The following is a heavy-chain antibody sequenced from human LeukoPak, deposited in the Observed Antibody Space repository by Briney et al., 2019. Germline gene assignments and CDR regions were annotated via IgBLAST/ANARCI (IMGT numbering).Heavy chain of an antibody. CDR3: ARDKAEYGSGSYYPDYYYYYMDV. D-gene: IGHD3-10*01. CDR1: GGTFSSYA. Sequence: GSSVKVSCKASGGTFSSYATSWVRQAPGQGLEWMGGIIPIFGTANYAQKFQGRVTITTDESTSTAYMELSSLRSEDTAVYYCARDKAEYGSGSYYPDYYYYYMDVWGKGTTVTVSS. V-gene: IGHV1-69*05. J-gene: IGHJ6*03. CDR2: IIPIFGTA.